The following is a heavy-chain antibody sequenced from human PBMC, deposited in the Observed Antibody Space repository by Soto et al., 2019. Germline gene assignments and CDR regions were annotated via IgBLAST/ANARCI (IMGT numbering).Heavy chain of an antibody. Sequence: GGSLRLSCSASGFTFSNHALHWVHQAPGKRLEYVSGISGNGVDVDYAASVNSRFTISRDNSKNTLYLQMTSLTTEDTAIYYCVRDSSYTVTYDYWGQGTLVTISS. CDR2: ISGNGVDV. CDR3: VRDSSYTVTYDY. V-gene: IGHV3-64D*08. J-gene: IGHJ4*02. D-gene: IGHD4-17*01. CDR1: GFTFSNHA.